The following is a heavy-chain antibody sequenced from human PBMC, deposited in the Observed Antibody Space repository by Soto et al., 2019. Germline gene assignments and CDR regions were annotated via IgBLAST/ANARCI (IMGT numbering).Heavy chain of an antibody. CDR1: GGTFSSYG. CDR2: IWYDGSNK. D-gene: IGHD2-2*01. Sequence: PVGSLRLSCAASGGTFSSYGMHWVRQAPGKGLEWVAVIWYDGSNKYYADSVKGRFTISRDNSKNTLYLQMNSLRAEDTAVYYYAREFTKKCSSTSCYNVWGKGTTVTVSS. CDR3: AREFTKKCSSTSCYNV. V-gene: IGHV3-33*01. J-gene: IGHJ6*04.